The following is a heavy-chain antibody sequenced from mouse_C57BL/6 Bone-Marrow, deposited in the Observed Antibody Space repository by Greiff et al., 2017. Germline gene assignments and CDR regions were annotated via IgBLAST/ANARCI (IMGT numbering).Heavy chain of an antibody. Sequence: QVQLQQSGAELVKPGASVKLSCKASGYTFTSYWMHWVKQRPGRGLEWIGRIGPNSGGTKYNEKFKSKATLTVDKPYSTAYMQLRSLTSEDSAVYYFAIVYGNYVDAMDYWGQGTSVTVAS. D-gene: IGHD2-1*01. J-gene: IGHJ4*01. CDR1: GYTFTSYW. V-gene: IGHV1-72*01. CDR3: AIVYGNYVDAMDY. CDR2: IGPNSGGT.